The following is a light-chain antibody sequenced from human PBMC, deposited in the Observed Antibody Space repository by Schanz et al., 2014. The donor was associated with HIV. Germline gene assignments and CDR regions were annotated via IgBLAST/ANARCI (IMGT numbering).Light chain of an antibody. Sequence: QSALTQPASVSGSPGQSITISCTGTSSDVGYYNYVSWYQQHPGKAPKLMIYDVSNRPSGVSNRFSGSKSGNTASLTISGLQAADEADYYCSTFSGNATLFGGGTKLTVL. CDR2: DVS. V-gene: IGLV2-14*03. CDR1: SSDVGYYNY. CDR3: STFSGNATL. J-gene: IGLJ2*01.